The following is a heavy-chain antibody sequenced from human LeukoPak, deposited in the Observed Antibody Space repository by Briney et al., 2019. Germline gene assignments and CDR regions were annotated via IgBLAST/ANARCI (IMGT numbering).Heavy chain of an antibody. CDR1: GDSISSYY. D-gene: IGHD3-16*01. V-gene: IGHV4-4*09. J-gene: IGHJ5*02. CDR2: IHTSGST. Sequence: SETLSLTCTVSGDSISSYYWSWIRQPPGEGLEWIGYIHTSGSTNYNPSLKSRVTISVDTSKNQLSLKLSSVTAADTAVYYCARRRMLGVSGGCCWFDPWGQGTLVTVSS. CDR3: ARRRMLGVSGGCCWFDP.